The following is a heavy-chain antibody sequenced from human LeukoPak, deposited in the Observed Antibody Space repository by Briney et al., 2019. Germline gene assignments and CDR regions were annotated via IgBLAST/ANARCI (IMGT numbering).Heavy chain of an antibody. CDR1: GYSISSGIYY. V-gene: IGHV4-39*01. J-gene: IGHJ4*02. CDR2: VFYGGST. CDR3: AAGFDY. Sequence: SETLSLTCAVSGYSISSGIYYWGWIRQPPGKGLEWIGSVFYGGSTYYNPSLKSRVTISVDTSKNQFSLQLSFLTAADTAMYYCAAGFDYWGQGTLVTVSS.